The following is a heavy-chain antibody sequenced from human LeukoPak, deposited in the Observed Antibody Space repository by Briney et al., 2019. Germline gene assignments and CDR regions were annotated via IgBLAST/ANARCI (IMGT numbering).Heavy chain of an antibody. CDR3: AHSPKDIVLMVYEVYYFDY. CDR2: IYWDDDK. Sequence: SGPTLVNPTQTLTLTCTFSGFSLSTSGVGVGWIRQPPGKALEWLALIYWDDDKRYSPSLKSRLTITKDTSKNQVVLTMTNMDPVDTATYYCAHSPKDIVLMVYEVYYFDYWGQGTLVTVSS. J-gene: IGHJ4*02. V-gene: IGHV2-5*02. CDR1: GFSLSTSGVG. D-gene: IGHD2-8*01.